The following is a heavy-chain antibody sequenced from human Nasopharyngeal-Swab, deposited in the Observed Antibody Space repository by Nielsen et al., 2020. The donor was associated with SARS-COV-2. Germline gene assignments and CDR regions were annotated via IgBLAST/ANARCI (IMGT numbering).Heavy chain of an antibody. CDR2: IYHSGST. J-gene: IGHJ4*02. D-gene: IGHD1-14*01. CDR3: ASSSGTPFDY. Sequence: VRRCPGKGLEWIGEIYHSGSTNYNPSLKSRVTISVDKSKNQFSLKLSSVTAADTAVYYCASSSGTPFDYWGQGTLVTVSS. V-gene: IGHV4-4*02.